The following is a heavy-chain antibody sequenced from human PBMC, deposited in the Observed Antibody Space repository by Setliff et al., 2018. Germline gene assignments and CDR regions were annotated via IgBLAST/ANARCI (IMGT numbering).Heavy chain of an antibody. J-gene: IGHJ4*02. D-gene: IGHD1-26*01. V-gene: IGHV4-38-2*01. CDR1: GDSFSDYY. CDR2: AHQSGTT. CDR3: ARQPTGTYQWTFDS. Sequence: SETLSLTCAVYGDSFSDYYWGWIRQAPGKGLEWIGMAHQSGTTFDNPSLKGRVTMSVDTSKSQFSLKLNSVTATDTAVYSCARQPTGTYQWTFDSWGQGTLVTVSS.